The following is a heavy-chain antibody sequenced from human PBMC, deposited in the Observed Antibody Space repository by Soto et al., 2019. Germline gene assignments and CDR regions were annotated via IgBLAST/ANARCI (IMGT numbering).Heavy chain of an antibody. CDR3: AKEPVNYYYYYYMDV. D-gene: IGHD3-22*01. CDR1: GFTFSSYG. CDR2: ISYDGSNK. Sequence: GGSLRLSCAASGFTFSSYGMHWVRQAPGKGLEWVAVISYDGSNKYYADSVKGRFTISRDNSKNTLYLQMNSLRAEDTAVYYCAKEPVNYYYYYYMDVWGKGTTVTVS. J-gene: IGHJ6*03. V-gene: IGHV3-30*18.